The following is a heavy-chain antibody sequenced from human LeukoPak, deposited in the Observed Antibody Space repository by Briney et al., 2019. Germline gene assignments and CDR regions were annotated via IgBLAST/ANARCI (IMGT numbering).Heavy chain of an antibody. V-gene: IGHV3-74*01. D-gene: IGHD6-6*01. CDR3: AREDRDSSLLDY. Sequence: GGSLRLSCAASGFTFSSYWMHWVRQAPGKGLVWVSRINSDGSSTSYADSVKGRFTISRDNAKNTLYLQMNRLRAEDTDVYYCAREDRDSSLLDYWGQGTLVTVSS. CDR2: INSDGSST. CDR1: GFTFSSYW. J-gene: IGHJ4*02.